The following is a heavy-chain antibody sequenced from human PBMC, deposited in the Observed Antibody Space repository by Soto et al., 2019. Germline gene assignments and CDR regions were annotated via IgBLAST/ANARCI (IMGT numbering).Heavy chain of an antibody. D-gene: IGHD5-12*01. J-gene: IGHJ6*03. V-gene: IGHV1-18*01. CDR2: TSPYNGNT. CDR3: ARGYEWLRYYYYMDV. Sequence: ASVKVSCKASGYTFTSYGISWVRQAPGQGLEWMGWTSPYNGNTKYGQSLQGRVTMTTDTSPSTAYMELRSLRSDDTAVYYCARGYEWLRYYYYMDVWGRGTTVTVSS. CDR1: GYTFTSYG.